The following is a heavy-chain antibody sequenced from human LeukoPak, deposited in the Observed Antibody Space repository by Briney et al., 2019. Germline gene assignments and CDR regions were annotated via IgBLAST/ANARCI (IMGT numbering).Heavy chain of an antibody. CDR2: ISSTSSYI. V-gene: IGHV3-21*01. Sequence: GESLRLSCAASGFTFSSYTMNWVRQAPGKGLEWVSSISSTSSYIDYADSVKGRSTISRDNAKNSLYLQMNSLRAEDTAVYYCARSREVDYWGQGTLVTVSS. J-gene: IGHJ4*02. CDR3: ARSREVDY. CDR1: GFTFSSYT.